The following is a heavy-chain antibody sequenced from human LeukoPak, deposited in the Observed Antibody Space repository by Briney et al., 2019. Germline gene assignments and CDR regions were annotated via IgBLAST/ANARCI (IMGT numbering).Heavy chain of an antibody. CDR3: AKDLDIVATITGN. CDR1: GFTFSSYA. V-gene: IGHV3-23*01. J-gene: IGHJ4*02. CDR2: VSGSGGST. Sequence: PGGSLRVSCAASGFTFSSYAMSWVRQAAGTGLEWVSGVSGSGGSTYYADSGKGRFTISRDNSKNTLYLQMNSLRAEDTAVYYCAKDLDIVATITGNWGQGTLLTVSS. D-gene: IGHD5-12*01.